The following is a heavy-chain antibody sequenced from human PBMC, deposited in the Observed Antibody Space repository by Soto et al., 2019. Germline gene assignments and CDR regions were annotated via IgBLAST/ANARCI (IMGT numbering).Heavy chain of an antibody. J-gene: IGHJ6*02. CDR3: ARLSPLWSGYSKGYGMDV. V-gene: IGHV1-46*01. CDR2: INPSGGST. CDR1: GYTFTSYY. D-gene: IGHD3-3*01. Sequence: QVQLVQSGAEVKKPGASVKVSCKASGYTFTSYYMHWVRQAPGQGLEWMGIINPSGGSTSYAQKFQGRVNMTRDTSTSTVYMELSSLRSEDTAVYYCARLSPLWSGYSKGYGMDVWGQGTTVTVSS.